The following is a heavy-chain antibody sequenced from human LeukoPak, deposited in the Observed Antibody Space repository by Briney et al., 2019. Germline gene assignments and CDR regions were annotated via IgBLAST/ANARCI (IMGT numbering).Heavy chain of an antibody. CDR1: GFTFSNYA. Sequence: PGGSLRLSCAASGFTFSNYAMHWVRQAPGKGLEWVAVISYDGSNKYYADSVKGRFTISRDNSKNTLYLQMNSLRAEDTAVYYCAKGDPSGYAYYYGMDVWGKGTTVTVSS. J-gene: IGHJ6*04. CDR3: AKGDPSGYAYYYGMDV. V-gene: IGHV3-30*18. CDR2: ISYDGSNK. D-gene: IGHD5-12*01.